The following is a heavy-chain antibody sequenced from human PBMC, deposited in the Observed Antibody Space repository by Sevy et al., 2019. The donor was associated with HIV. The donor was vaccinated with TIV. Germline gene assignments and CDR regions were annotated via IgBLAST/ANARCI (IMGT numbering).Heavy chain of an antibody. Sequence: ASVKVSCKASGYTFTSYAFHWVRQAPGQGLEWMGWIDAGNGNTKYSQKFQGRVTLTRETSASTAYMELSSLRSEDTGVDYCMRANSGDYPSRGYFDYWGQGTLVTVSS. CDR1: GYTFTSYA. J-gene: IGHJ4*02. CDR3: MRANSGDYPSRGYFDY. V-gene: IGHV1-3*01. D-gene: IGHD1-26*01. CDR2: IDAGNGNT.